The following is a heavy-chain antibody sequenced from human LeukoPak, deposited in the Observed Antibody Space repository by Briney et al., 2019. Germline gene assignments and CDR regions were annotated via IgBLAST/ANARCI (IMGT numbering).Heavy chain of an antibody. Sequence: PGGSLRLSCAASGFTFSSYGMHWVRQAPGEGLEWVAVISYDGSNKYYADSVKGRFTISRDNSKNTLYLQRNSLRAEDTAVYYCAKDLGGPTKIRSGSYSAVYWGQGTLVTVSS. CDR3: AKDLGGPTKIRSGSYSAVY. V-gene: IGHV3-30*18. CDR2: ISYDGSNK. CDR1: GFTFSSYG. D-gene: IGHD3-10*01. J-gene: IGHJ4*02.